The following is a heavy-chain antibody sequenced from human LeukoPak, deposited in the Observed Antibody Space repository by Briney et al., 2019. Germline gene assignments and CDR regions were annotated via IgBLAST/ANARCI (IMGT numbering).Heavy chain of an antibody. CDR3: AIYGGADIVVVPAAIPKWPPGPPSDY. V-gene: IGHV5-51*01. CDR1: GYSFTSYW. CDR2: IYPGDSDT. Sequence: PGESLKISCKGSGYSFTSYWIGWVRQMPGKGLEWMGIIYPGDSDTRYSPSFQGQVTISADKSISTAYLQWSSLKASDTAMYYCAIYGGADIVVVPAAIPKWPPGPPSDYWGQGTLVTVSS. D-gene: IGHD2-2*02. J-gene: IGHJ4*02.